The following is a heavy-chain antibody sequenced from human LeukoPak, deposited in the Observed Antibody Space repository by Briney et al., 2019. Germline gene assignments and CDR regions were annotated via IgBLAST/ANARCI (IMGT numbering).Heavy chain of an antibody. Sequence: PSETLSLTCAVSGYSISSGYYWGWVRPAPGKGLEWVGRIKSKTDGGTTDYAAPVKGRFTISRDDSKNTLYLQMNSLKTEDTAVYYCTTDLGYSSGWYFDYWGQGTLVTVSS. D-gene: IGHD6-19*01. CDR3: TTDLGYSSGWYFDY. CDR1: GYSISSGYY. J-gene: IGHJ4*02. CDR2: IKSKTDGGTT. V-gene: IGHV3-15*01.